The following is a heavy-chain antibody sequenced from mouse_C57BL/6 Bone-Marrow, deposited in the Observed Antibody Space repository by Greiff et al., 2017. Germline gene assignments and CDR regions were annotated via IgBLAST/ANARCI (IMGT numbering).Heavy chain of an antibody. D-gene: IGHD2-1*01. CDR1: GYTFTSYW. J-gene: IGHJ3*01. CDR3: ASEGNYGSWFAY. CDR2: IDPSDSYT. V-gene: IGHV1-69*01. Sequence: QVQLQQPGAELVMPGASVKLSCKASGYTFTSYWMHWVKQRPGQGLEWIGEIDPSDSYTNYNQKFKGKSTLTVDKSSSTAYMQLSSLTSEDSAVYYCASEGNYGSWFAYWGQGTLVTVSA.